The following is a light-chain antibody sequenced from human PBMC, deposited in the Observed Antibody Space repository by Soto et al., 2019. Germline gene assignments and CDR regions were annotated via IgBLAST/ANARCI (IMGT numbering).Light chain of an antibody. CDR3: NSFSSSSTLV. Sequence: QSALTQPASVSGSPGQSITISCTGSSSDVGGYKYVSWYQQHPGKAPKLMIYDVSSRPSGVSNRFSGSKSGNTASLTISGLQAEDEAEYYCNSFSSSSTLVFGTGTKLTVL. J-gene: IGLJ1*01. CDR2: DVS. V-gene: IGLV2-14*01. CDR1: SSDVGGYKY.